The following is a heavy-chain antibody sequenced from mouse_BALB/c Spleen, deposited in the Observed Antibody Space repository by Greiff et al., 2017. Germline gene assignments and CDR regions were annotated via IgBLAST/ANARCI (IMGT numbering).Heavy chain of an antibody. CDR2: ISSGGST. V-gene: IGHV5-6-5*01. CDR1: GFTFSSYA. J-gene: IGHJ3*01. CDR3: ARGGTTATPWFAY. D-gene: IGHD1-2*01. Sequence: EVQRVESGGGLVKPGGSLKLSCAASGFTFSSYAMSWVRQTPEQRLEWVASISSGGSTYYPDSVKGRFTISRDNARNILYLQMSSLRSEDTAMYYCARGGTTATPWFAYWGQGTLVTVSA.